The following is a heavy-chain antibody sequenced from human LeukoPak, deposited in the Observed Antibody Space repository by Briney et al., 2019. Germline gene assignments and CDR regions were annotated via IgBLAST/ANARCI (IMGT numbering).Heavy chain of an antibody. D-gene: IGHD5-12*01. CDR2: VDPEDGET. Sequence: ASVKISCKVSGYTFTDYYMHWVQQAPGKGLEWMGLVDPEDGETIYAEKFQGRVTITADTSTDTAYMELSRLRSDDTAVYYCARDQRGYSGYESALAYWGQGTLVTVSS. CDR1: GYTFTDYY. V-gene: IGHV1-69-2*01. J-gene: IGHJ4*02. CDR3: ARDQRGYSGYESALAY.